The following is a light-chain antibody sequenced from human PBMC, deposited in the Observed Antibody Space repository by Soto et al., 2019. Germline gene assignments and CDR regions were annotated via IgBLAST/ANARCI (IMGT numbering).Light chain of an antibody. CDR3: SSFTSRTTVL. V-gene: IGLV2-14*01. CDR2: EVS. CDR1: SNDVGGYNY. J-gene: IGLJ2*01. Sequence: QSALTQPASVSGSPGQSITISCTGTSNDVGGYNYVSWYQQHPGKAPKLMMYEVSNRPSGVSDRFSGSKSGNTACLIICGLLAEDEADYYCSSFTSRTTVLFGGGTKLTVL.